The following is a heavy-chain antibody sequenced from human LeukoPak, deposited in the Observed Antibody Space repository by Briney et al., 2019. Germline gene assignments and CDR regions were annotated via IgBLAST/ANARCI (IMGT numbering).Heavy chain of an antibody. J-gene: IGHJ4*02. CDR1: GGSISSYY. D-gene: IGHD3-22*01. Sequence: SETLSLTCTVSGGSISSYYWSWIRQPPGKGLEWIGYIYYSGSTNCNPSLKSRVTISVDTSKNQFSLKLSSVTAADTAVYYCARLVGLDSSVDYWGQGTLVTVSS. V-gene: IGHV4-59*08. CDR2: IYYSGST. CDR3: ARLVGLDSSVDY.